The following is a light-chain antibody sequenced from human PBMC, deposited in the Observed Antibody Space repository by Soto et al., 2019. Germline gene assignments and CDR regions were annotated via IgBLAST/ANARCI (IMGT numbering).Light chain of an antibody. CDR3: QEYNSHGT. Sequence: DIEITQSPSTLSASVGDRVTITSRASQSISRWLAWYQHKPGKAPKVMIYDASSLESGVPSRLSGSGSGTEFSLTISSLQPDDFATYYCQEYNSHGTFGQGTKVDI. V-gene: IGKV1-5*01. CDR1: QSISRW. J-gene: IGKJ1*01. CDR2: DAS.